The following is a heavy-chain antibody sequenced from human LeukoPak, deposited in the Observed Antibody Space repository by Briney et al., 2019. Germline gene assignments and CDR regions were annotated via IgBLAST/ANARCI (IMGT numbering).Heavy chain of an antibody. V-gene: IGHV3-21*01. D-gene: IGHD2-21*02. Sequence: PGGSLRLSCAASGFTFSSYSMNWVRQAPGKGLEWVSSISSSSSYIYYADSVKGRFTISRDNAKNSLYLQMNSLRAEDTAVYYCARYPPGVVTANFLFDYWGQGTLVTVSS. CDR2: ISSSSSYI. CDR1: GFTFSSYS. CDR3: ARYPPGVVTANFLFDY. J-gene: IGHJ4*02.